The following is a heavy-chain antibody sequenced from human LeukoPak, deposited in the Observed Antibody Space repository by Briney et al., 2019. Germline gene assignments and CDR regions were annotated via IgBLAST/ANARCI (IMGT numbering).Heavy chain of an antibody. V-gene: IGHV4-30-2*01. J-gene: IGHJ4*02. D-gene: IGHD3-10*01. CDR2: IFHTGHT. Sequence: SQTLSLTCAVSGGSITSGDFPWSWIRQPPGKGLEWIGYIFHTGHTSYNPSLKSRVTISVDMSKNQLSLRLTSVTAADTAVYYCARGFYGAGSQFDYWGQGTLVTVSS. CDR1: GGSITSGDFP. CDR3: ARGFYGAGSQFDY.